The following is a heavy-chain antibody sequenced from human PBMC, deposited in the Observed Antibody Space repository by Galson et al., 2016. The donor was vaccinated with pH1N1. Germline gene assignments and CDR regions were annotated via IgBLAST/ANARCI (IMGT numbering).Heavy chain of an antibody. Sequence: PALVTPTQTLTLTCTFSGFSISSSGMGVGWIRQPPGKALEWLAVIYWDDDKRYSPSLKSRLTITKDTSKNHVVLTMTKLDPMDTATYYCSHREVMITNAFDFWGQGTMVTVSS. CDR2: IYWDDDK. D-gene: IGHD3-16*01. CDR3: SHREVMITNAFDF. J-gene: IGHJ3*01. CDR1: GFSISSSGMG. V-gene: IGHV2-5*02.